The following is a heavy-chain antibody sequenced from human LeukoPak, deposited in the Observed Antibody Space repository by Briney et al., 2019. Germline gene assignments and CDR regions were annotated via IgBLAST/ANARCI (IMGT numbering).Heavy chain of an antibody. CDR3: AKGGLAGRPDY. CDR1: GFTFTNYA. J-gene: IGHJ4*02. D-gene: IGHD6-25*01. CDR2: ISGSGGST. Sequence: GGSLRLSCAASGFTFTNYAMSWVRQAPGKGLEWVSAISGSGGSTYYADSVKGRFTISRDNSKNTLYLQMNSLRAEDMAVYYCAKGGLAGRPDYWGQGTLVTVSS. V-gene: IGHV3-23*01.